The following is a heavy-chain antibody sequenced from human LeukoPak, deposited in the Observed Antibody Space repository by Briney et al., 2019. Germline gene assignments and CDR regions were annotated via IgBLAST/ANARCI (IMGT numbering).Heavy chain of an antibody. V-gene: IGHV4-31*03. CDR2: IYYSGST. CDR1: GGSISSGGYY. Sequence: SETLSLTCTVSGGSISSGGYYWSWIRQHPGKGLEWIGYIYYSGSTYYNPSLKSRVTISVDTFKNQFSLKLSSVTAADTAVYYCARDGGGYCSSTSCNWFDPWGQGTLVTVSS. D-gene: IGHD2-2*01. CDR3: ARDGGGYCSSTSCNWFDP. J-gene: IGHJ5*02.